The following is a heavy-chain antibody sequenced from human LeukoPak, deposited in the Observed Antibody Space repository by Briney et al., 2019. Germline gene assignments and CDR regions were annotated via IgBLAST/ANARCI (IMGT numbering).Heavy chain of an antibody. V-gene: IGHV4-28*01. CDR2: IYYSGST. CDR3: ARTYYYDSSGNYFPGAFDI. J-gene: IGHJ3*02. Sequence: PSDTLSLTCAVSGYSISSSNWWGWIRQPPGKGLEWIGYIYYSGSTYYNPSLKSRVTMSVDTSKNQFSLKLSSVTAVDTAVYYCARTYYYDSSGNYFPGAFDIWGQGTMVTVSS. D-gene: IGHD3-22*01. CDR1: GYSISSSNW.